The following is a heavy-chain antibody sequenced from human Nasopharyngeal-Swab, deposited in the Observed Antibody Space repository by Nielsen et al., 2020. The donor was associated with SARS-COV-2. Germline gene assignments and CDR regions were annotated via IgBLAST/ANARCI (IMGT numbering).Heavy chain of an antibody. Sequence: GGSLRLSCAGSAFTFSHYAMSWVRQAPGKGLEWVSAISGSGDNTYCADSVKGRFTISRDNPKNTLYLQMNSLRAEDTAVYYCAKPHSRYYDWLLFDYWGQGTLVTVSS. V-gene: IGHV3-23*01. CDR1: AFTFSHYA. CDR2: ISGSGDNT. CDR3: AKPHSRYYDWLLFDY. J-gene: IGHJ4*02. D-gene: IGHD3-9*01.